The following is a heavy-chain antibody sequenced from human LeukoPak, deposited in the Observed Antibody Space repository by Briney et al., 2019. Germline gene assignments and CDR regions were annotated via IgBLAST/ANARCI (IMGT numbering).Heavy chain of an antibody. CDR1: GFTFSSYG. J-gene: IGHJ4*02. CDR3: AKDPVLAAAGPTLGY. D-gene: IGHD6-13*01. Sequence: PGGSLRLSCAASGFTFSSYGMHWVRQAPGKGLEWVAFIRYDGSNKYYADSVKGRFTISRDNSKNTLYLQMNSLRAEDTAVYYCAKDPVLAAAGPTLGYWGQGTLVTVSS. CDR2: IRYDGSNK. V-gene: IGHV3-30*02.